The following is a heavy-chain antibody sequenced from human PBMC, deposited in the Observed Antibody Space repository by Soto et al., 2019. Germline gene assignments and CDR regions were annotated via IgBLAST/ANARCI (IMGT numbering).Heavy chain of an antibody. D-gene: IGHD3-22*01. J-gene: IGHJ6*02. CDR3: VRELNYYDTSGHYYSFYGLDV. CDR2: IYRSGGT. Sequence: SETLSLTCAVSGDSISRGDYSWSWIRQPPGKGLEWIGYIYRSGGTYYNPSLRSRVTISVDRSKNQFSLKLNSVTAADTAVYYCVRELNYYDTSGHYYSFYGLDVWGQGTMVTVSS. V-gene: IGHV4-30-2*01. CDR1: GDSISRGDYS.